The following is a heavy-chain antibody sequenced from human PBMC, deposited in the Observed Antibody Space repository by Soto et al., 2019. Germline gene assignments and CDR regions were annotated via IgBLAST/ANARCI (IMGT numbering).Heavy chain of an antibody. CDR3: AKFGMATTKRSPPYYIDY. CDR2: ISGSGGGT. J-gene: IGHJ4*02. CDR1: GFTFSSYA. V-gene: IGHV3-23*01. Sequence: GGSLRLSCAASGFTFSSYAMSWVRQAPGKGLEWVSSISGSGGGTYYADSVKGRFTSSRDNSKNTLYLQMNSLRAEDTAVYYCAKFGMATTKRSPPYYIDYWGQGALVTVSS. D-gene: IGHD1-1*01.